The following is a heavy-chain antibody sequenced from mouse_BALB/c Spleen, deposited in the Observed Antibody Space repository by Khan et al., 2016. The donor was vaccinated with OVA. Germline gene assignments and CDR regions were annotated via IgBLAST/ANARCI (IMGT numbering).Heavy chain of an antibody. CDR1: GFSLTSYG. CDR3: ASLYEYGEGFAY. V-gene: IGHV2-2*02. J-gene: IGHJ3*01. D-gene: IGHD2-4*01. CDR2: IWSGGTT. Sequence: QVQLKQSGPGLIQPSQSLSITCTVSGFSLTSYGVHWVRQSPGKGLEWLGVIWSGGTTDYNVAFISRLTISKDNSKSQVFLNMTSLQANDTAIYYCASLYEYGEGFAYWGQGTLVTVSA.